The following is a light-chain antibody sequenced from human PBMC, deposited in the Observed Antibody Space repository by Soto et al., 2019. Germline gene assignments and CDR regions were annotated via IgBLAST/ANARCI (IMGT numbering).Light chain of an antibody. CDR2: DNN. CDR3: GTWDSSLSAMV. V-gene: IGLV1-51*01. CDR1: SSNIGNNY. J-gene: IGLJ2*01. Sequence: QSVLTQPPSVSAAPGQTVTISCSGSSSNIGNNYVSWYQQLPGTAPKLLIYDNNNRPSGIPDRFSGSKSGTSATLGITGLQTGDEADYYCGTWDSSLSAMVFGGGTKLTVL.